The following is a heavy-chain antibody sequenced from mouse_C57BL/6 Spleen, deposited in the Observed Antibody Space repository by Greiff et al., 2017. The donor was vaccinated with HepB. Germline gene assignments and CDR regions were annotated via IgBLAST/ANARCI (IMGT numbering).Heavy chain of an antibody. CDR3: TAVYYYGSSPWFAY. CDR1: GFNIKDDY. V-gene: IGHV14-4*01. J-gene: IGHJ3*01. Sequence: VQLKESGAELVRPGASVKLSCTASGFNIKDDYMHWVKQRPEQGLEWIGWIDPENGDTEYASKFQGKATITADTSSNTAYLQLSSLTSEDTAVYYCTAVYYYGSSPWFAYWGQGTLVTVSA. D-gene: IGHD1-1*01. CDR2: IDPENGDT.